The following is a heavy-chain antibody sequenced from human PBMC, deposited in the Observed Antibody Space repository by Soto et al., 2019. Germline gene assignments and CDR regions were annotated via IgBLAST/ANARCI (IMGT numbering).Heavy chain of an antibody. J-gene: IGHJ4*02. CDR1: DDSINSDKYY. CDR3: ARLEGLATISYYFDF. D-gene: IGHD3-9*01. CDR2: IYYLGNA. Sequence: PSETLSLTCSVSDDSINSDKYYWGWIRQPPGKGLEWIGIIYYLGNAYYNPSLQTRVTLSLDKFKSHFSLKLNSVTAADSVVYFCARLEGLATISYYFDFWGPGALVTVSS. V-gene: IGHV4-39*01.